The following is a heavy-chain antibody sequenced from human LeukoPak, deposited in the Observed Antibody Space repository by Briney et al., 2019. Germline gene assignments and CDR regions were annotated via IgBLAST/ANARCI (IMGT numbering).Heavy chain of an antibody. Sequence: QPGGSLRLSCAASGFTFSIYWMSWVRQAPGKGLEWGANIKQDGSEKYYVDSVNGRFTISRDNAKNSLYLQMNSLRAEDTAVYYCAREHTPYGSGCTAAYWGQGTLVTVSS. CDR3: AREHTPYGSGCTAAY. V-gene: IGHV3-7*01. CDR1: GFTFSIYW. J-gene: IGHJ4*02. CDR2: IKQDGSEK. D-gene: IGHD6-19*01.